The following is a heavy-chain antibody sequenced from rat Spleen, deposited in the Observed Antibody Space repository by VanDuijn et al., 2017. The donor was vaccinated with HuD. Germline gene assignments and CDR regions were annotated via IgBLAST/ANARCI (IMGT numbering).Heavy chain of an antibody. V-gene: IGHV5-25*01. CDR2: INTGGGTA. CDR1: GFTFSDYY. J-gene: IGHJ1*01. Sequence: EVQLVESDGGLVQPGRSLKLSCAASGFTFSDYYMAWVRQAPTKGLEWVAYINTGGGTAFYPDSVKGRFTISRENAKNTLYLQMDSLRSEDTATYYCARHDNSGYWYFDFWGPGTMVTVSS. D-gene: IGHD4-3*01. CDR3: ARHDNSGYWYFDF.